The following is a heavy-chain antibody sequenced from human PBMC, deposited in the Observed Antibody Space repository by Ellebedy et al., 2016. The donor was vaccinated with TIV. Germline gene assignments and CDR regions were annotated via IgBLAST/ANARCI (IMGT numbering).Heavy chain of an antibody. J-gene: IGHJ3*02. Sequence: GESLKISCAASGFTFSDYYMSWIRQAPGKGLEWVSYISSSGSTIYYADSVKGRFTISRDNAKNSLYLQMNSLRAEDTAVYYCARRGEFKAFDIWGQGTMVTVSS. CDR2: ISSSGSTI. D-gene: IGHD3-10*01. CDR3: ARRGEFKAFDI. V-gene: IGHV3-11*04. CDR1: GFTFSDYY.